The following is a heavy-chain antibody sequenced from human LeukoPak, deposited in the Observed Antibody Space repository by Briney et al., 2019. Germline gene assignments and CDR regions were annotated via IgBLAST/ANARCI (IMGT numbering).Heavy chain of an antibody. CDR3: ARDSPYDILTGYKGGNFDY. CDR1: GYTXTSYG. Sequence: ASVKVSCKASGYTXTSYGISWVRQAPGQGLEWMGWISAYNGNTNYAQKLQGRVTMTTDTSTSTAYMELRSLRSDDTAVYYCARDSPYDILTGYKGGNFDYWGQGTLVTVSS. CDR2: ISAYNGNT. J-gene: IGHJ4*02. V-gene: IGHV1-18*01. D-gene: IGHD3-9*01.